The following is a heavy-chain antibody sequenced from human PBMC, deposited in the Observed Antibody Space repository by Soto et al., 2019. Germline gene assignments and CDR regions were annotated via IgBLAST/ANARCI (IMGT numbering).Heavy chain of an antibody. V-gene: IGHV4-61*01. D-gene: IGHD3-10*01. J-gene: IGHJ4*01. CDR3: ARDYWRPGLWFLY. Sequence: PSETLSLTCSVSGGTVNSGSYYWSWVRQAPGKGLEWIGHVYYSGTTKYNPSLNSRVTISGDTSNNQCSLKINSGNAADTAIYFCARDYWRPGLWFLYWRPEILLTAST. CDR2: VYYSGTT. CDR1: GGTVNSGSYY.